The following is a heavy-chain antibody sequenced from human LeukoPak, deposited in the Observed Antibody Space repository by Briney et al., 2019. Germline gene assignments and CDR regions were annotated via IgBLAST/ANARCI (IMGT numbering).Heavy chain of an antibody. V-gene: IGHV4-39*07. CDR1: GGSISSSSYY. CDR2: IYYSGST. CDR3: ARDLEGDFLSGYWDFS. J-gene: IGHJ4*02. D-gene: IGHD3-3*01. Sequence: SETLSLTCTVSGGSISSSSYYWGWIRQPPGKGLEWIGSIYYSGSTYHNPSLKSRVTISVDTSKNQFSLKLSSVTAADTAVYYCARDLEGDFLSGYWDFSWGQGTLVTVSS.